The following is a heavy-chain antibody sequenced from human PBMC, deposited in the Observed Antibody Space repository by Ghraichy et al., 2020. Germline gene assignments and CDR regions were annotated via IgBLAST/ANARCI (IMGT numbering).Heavy chain of an antibody. J-gene: IGHJ4*02. V-gene: IGHV4-34*01. CDR1: GGSFSGYY. Sequence: SETLSLTCAVYGGSFSGYYWSWIRQPPGKGLEWIGEINHSGSTNYNPSLKSRVTISVDTSKNQFSLKLSSVTAADTAVYYCARGGSDYVWGSYRLFYYFDYWGQGTLVTVSS. D-gene: IGHD3-16*02. CDR3: ARGGSDYVWGSYRLFYYFDY. CDR2: INHSGST.